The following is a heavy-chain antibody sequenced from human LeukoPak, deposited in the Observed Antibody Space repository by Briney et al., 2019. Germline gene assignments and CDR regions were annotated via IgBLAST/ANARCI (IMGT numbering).Heavy chain of an antibody. CDR2: IKSKTDGGTT. CDR1: GFTFSNAW. V-gene: IGHV3-15*01. J-gene: IGHJ4*02. CDR3: TTEYYYDSSGYFSSMIDY. Sequence: PGGSLRLSCAASGFTFSNAWMSWVRQAPGKGLEWVGRIKSKTDGGTTDYAAPVKGRFTISRDDSKNALYLQMNSLKTEDTAVYYCTTEYYYDSSGYFSSMIDYWGQGTLVTVSS. D-gene: IGHD3-22*01.